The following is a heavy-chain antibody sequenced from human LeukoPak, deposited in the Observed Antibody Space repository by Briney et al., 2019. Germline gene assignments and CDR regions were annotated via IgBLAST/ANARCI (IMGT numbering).Heavy chain of an antibody. V-gene: IGHV4-34*01. D-gene: IGHD3-3*01. CDR2: INHSGST. CDR1: GGSISSYY. Sequence: SETLSLTCTVSGGSISSYYWSWIRQPAGKGLEWIGEINHSGSTNYNPSLKSRVTISVDTSKNQFSLKLSSVTAADTAVYYCARGDDFWSGYYSAPYYYYGMDVWGQGTTVTVSS. J-gene: IGHJ6*02. CDR3: ARGDDFWSGYYSAPYYYYGMDV.